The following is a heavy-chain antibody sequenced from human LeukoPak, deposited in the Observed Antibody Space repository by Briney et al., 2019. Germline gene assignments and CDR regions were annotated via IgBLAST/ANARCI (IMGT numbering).Heavy chain of an antibody. V-gene: IGHV4-59*01. CDR2: IYYSGST. J-gene: IGHJ3*02. CDR3: ARVGAAAGTLGVYAFDI. D-gene: IGHD6-13*01. Sequence: SETLSLTCTVSGGSISSYYWSWIRQPPGKGLEWIGYIYYSGSTNYNPSLKSRATISVDTSKNQFSLKLSSVTAADTAVYYCARVGAAAGTLGVYAFDIWGQGTMVTDSS. CDR1: GGSISSYY.